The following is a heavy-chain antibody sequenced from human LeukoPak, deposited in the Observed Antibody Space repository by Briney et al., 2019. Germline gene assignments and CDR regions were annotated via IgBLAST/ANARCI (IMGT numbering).Heavy chain of an antibody. CDR2: IYYSGST. D-gene: IGHD1-26*01. CDR3: NYHGVGARHFDY. CDR1: GGSISSSSYY. Sequence: PSETLSLTCTVSGGSISSSSYYWGWIRQPPGTGLEWIGSIYYSGSTYYNPSLKSRVTISVDTSKNQFSLKLSSVAAADTAVYYCNYHGVGARHFDYWGQGTLVTVSS. J-gene: IGHJ4*02. V-gene: IGHV4-39*01.